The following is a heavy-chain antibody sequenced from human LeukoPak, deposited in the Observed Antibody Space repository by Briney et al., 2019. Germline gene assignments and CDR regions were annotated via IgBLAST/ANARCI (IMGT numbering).Heavy chain of an antibody. CDR2: IYYSGST. V-gene: IGHV4-59*08. D-gene: IGHD1-26*01. CDR3: ARRGNPRGSYFYYFDY. J-gene: IGHJ4*02. Sequence: SETLSLTCTVSGGSVSSYYWSWIRQLPGKGLEWIGYIYYSGSTNYNPSLKSRVTISVDTSKNQFSLKLSSVAAADTAVYYCARRGNPRGSYFYYFDYWGQGTLVTVSS. CDR1: GGSVSSYY.